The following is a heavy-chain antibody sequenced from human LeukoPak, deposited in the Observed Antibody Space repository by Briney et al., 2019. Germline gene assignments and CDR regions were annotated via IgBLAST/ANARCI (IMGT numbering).Heavy chain of an antibody. D-gene: IGHD5-18*01. V-gene: IGHV4-59*01. Sequence: ETLSLTCTVSGGSISTYYWSWIRQPPGKGLEWIGYIYYSGSTNYNPSLKSRVTISIDTSKNQFSLRLNSVTAADTAVYYCASYRGYSYGYYFNYWGQGTLVTVSS. J-gene: IGHJ4*02. CDR1: GGSISTYY. CDR2: IYYSGST. CDR3: ASYRGYSYGYYFNY.